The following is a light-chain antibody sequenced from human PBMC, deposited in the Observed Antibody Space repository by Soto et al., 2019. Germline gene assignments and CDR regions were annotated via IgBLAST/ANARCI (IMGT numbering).Light chain of an antibody. CDR3: CSYAGSSTLVV. CDR1: SSDVGSYNL. Sequence: QSALTQPASVSGSPEQSITISCTGTSSDVGSYNLVSWYQQHPGKAPKLMIYEVSKRPSGVSNRFSGSKSGNTASLTISGLQAEDEADYYCCSYAGSSTLVVFGGGTQLTVL. V-gene: IGLV2-23*02. J-gene: IGLJ2*01. CDR2: EVS.